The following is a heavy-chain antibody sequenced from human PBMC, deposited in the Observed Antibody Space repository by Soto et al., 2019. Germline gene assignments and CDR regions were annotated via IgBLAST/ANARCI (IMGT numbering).Heavy chain of an antibody. Sequence: QVQLVQSGVEVKEPGASVEVSCKASGYTFTNYGLAWVRQAPGQVLEWMGWISTKNGYTDYAQKFLGRLTTATDASTNTPYTPLRSLRSDDTDLSFGRREAGHRGVLTPDFWGQGTVVCVSS. CDR3: RREAGHRGVLTPDF. CDR1: GYTFTNYG. CDR2: ISTKNGYT. D-gene: IGHD3-16*02. J-gene: IGHJ4*02. V-gene: IGHV1-18*01.